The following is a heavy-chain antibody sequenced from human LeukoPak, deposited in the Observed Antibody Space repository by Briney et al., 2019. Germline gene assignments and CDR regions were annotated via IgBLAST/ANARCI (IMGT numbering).Heavy chain of an antibody. J-gene: IGHJ4*02. CDR3: ARFDTPHYDIFTGYYKSPSLDY. Sequence: GGSLRLSCAASGFTFSSYSMNWVRQAPGKGLEWVSSISSSSSYIYYADSVKGRFTISRDNAKNSLYLQMNSLRAEDTAVYYCARFDTPHYDIFTGYYKSPSLDYWGQGTLVTVSS. V-gene: IGHV3-21*01. CDR2: ISSSSSYI. D-gene: IGHD3-9*01. CDR1: GFTFSSYS.